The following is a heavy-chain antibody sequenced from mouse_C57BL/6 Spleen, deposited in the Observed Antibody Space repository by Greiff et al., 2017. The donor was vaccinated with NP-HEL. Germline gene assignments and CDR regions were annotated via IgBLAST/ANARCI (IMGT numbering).Heavy chain of an antibody. CDR3: AREATYYYGSSGDYAMDY. Sequence: VQLQQPGTELVKPGASVKLSCKASGYTFTSYWMHWVKQRPGQGLEWIGNINPSNGGTNYNEKFKSKATLTVDKSSSTAYMQLSSLTSEDSAVYYCAREATYYYGSSGDYAMDYWGQGTSVTVSS. V-gene: IGHV1-53*01. J-gene: IGHJ4*01. D-gene: IGHD1-1*01. CDR2: INPSNGGT. CDR1: GYTFTSYW.